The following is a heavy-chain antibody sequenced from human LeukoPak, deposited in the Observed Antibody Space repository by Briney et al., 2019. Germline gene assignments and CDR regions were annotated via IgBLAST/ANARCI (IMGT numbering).Heavy chain of an antibody. V-gene: IGHV3-7*01. Sequence: GGSLTLSCAVSGYTFSNYWMTWVRQTPGKGLDWVASIKQDGSEKYYVDFVKGRCTISRDNAKKSLYLQMNSLRAEDTAVYYCASRNYGGSPLPLDYWGQATLVTVSS. J-gene: IGHJ4*02. CDR1: GYTFSNYW. CDR2: IKQDGSEK. CDR3: ASRNYGGSPLPLDY. D-gene: IGHD4-23*01.